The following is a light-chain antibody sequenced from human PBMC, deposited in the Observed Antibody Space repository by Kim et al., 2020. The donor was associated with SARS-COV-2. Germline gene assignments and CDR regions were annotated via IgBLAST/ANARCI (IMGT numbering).Light chain of an antibody. CDR3: CSYAGSYV. Sequence: PGQSVTISCTGTSSDVGGYNYVSWYQQHPGKAPKLIIYDVSKRPSGVPDRFSGSKSGNTASLTISGLQAEDEADYYCCSYAGSYVFGAGTKVTVL. CDR1: SSDVGGYNY. J-gene: IGLJ1*01. V-gene: IGLV2-11*01. CDR2: DVS.